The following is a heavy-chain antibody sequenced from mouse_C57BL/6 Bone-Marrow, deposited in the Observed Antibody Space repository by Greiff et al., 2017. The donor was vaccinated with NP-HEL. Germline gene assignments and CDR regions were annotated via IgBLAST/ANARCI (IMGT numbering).Heavy chain of an antibody. CDR2: IDPSDSYP. J-gene: IGHJ3*01. CDR3: ARDGYYAWFAY. V-gene: IGHV1-50*01. CDR1: GYTFTSYW. D-gene: IGHD2-3*01. Sequence: QVQLQQPGAELVKPGASVKLSCKASGYTFTSYWLQWVKQRPGPGLAWIGEIDPSDSYPNYNQKFKGKATLTVDTSSSTAYMQLSSLTSEDSAVYYCARDGYYAWFAYWGQGTLVTVSA.